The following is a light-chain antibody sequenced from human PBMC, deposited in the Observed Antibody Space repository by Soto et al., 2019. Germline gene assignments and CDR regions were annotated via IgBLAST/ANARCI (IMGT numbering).Light chain of an antibody. CDR2: DVS. CDR3: CSYAGSYPYV. CDR1: SSDVGGYNY. V-gene: IGLV2-11*01. J-gene: IGLJ1*01. Sequence: GNSSDVGGYNYVSWYQQHPGKAPKLMIYDVSKRPSGVPDRFSGSKSGNTASLTISGLQAEDEADYYCCSYAGSYPYVFGTGTRSPS.